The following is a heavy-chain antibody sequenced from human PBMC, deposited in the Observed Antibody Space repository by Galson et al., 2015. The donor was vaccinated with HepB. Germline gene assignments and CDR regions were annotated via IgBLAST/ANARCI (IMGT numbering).Heavy chain of an antibody. J-gene: IGHJ4*02. D-gene: IGHD3-22*01. CDR1: GYTFTSYA. CDR2: INTNTGNP. CDR3: ARYGNSSGYHQFDS. V-gene: IGHV7-4-1*02. Sequence: SVKVSCKASGYTFTSYAVSWVRQAPGQGLEWMGWINTNTGNPTYAQGFTGRFVFSLDTSVSTAYLQITSLKAEDTAVYYCARYGNSSGYHQFDSWGQGTLVTVSS.